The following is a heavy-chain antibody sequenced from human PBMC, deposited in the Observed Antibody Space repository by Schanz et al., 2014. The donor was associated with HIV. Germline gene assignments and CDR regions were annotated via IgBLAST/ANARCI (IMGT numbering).Heavy chain of an antibody. Sequence: LVQSGAEVKKPGSSVMVSCKASGFTFTSSAVQWVRQARGQRLEWIGWIVVGSGNTNYAQKFQERVTITRDMSTSTAYMELSSLRSEDTAVYYCAADSEWFGESPSAFDIWGQGTMVTVSS. CDR1: GFTFTSSA. V-gene: IGHV1-58*03. D-gene: IGHD3-10*01. CDR3: AADSEWFGESPSAFDI. CDR2: IVVGSGNT. J-gene: IGHJ3*02.